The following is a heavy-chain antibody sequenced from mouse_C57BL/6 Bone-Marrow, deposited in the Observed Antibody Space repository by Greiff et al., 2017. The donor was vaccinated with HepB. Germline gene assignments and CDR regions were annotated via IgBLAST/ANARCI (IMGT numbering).Heavy chain of an antibody. CDR3: VANYGSSFYYFDY. CDR2: IRSKSNNYAT. J-gene: IGHJ2*01. CDR1: GFSFNTYA. Sequence: EVKVVESGGGLVQPKGSLKLSCAASGFSFNTYAMNWVRQAPGKGLEWVARIRSKSNNYATYYADSVKDRFTISRDDSESMLYLQMNNLKTEDTAMYYCVANYGSSFYYFDYWGQGTTLTVSS. V-gene: IGHV10-1*01. D-gene: IGHD1-1*01.